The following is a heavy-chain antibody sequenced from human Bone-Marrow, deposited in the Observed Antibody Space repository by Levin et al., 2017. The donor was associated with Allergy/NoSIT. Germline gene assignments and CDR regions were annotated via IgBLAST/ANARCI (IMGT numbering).Heavy chain of an antibody. CDR1: GFIFSSDG. Sequence: GGSLRLSCAVSGFIFSSDGMHWVRQAPGKGLEWVALISNDGSNKFYADPVKGRFTISRDNTKNTLYLQMNNLRPNDTAVYYCAKERFLLDYWGQGTLVTVSS. D-gene: IGHD3-16*01. CDR3: AKERFLLDY. CDR2: ISNDGSNK. V-gene: IGHV3-30*18. J-gene: IGHJ4*02.